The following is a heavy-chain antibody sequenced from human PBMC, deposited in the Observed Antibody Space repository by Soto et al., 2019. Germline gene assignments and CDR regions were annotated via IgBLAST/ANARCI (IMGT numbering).Heavy chain of an antibody. D-gene: IGHD1-26*01. Sequence: GGSLRLSCAASGFTFSSYAMSWVRQAPGKGLEWVSAISGSGGSTYYVDSVKGRFTISRDNAKNSLYLQMNSLRAEDTAVYYCARLVSAAANDYWGQGALVTVSS. CDR3: ARLVSAAANDY. CDR1: GFTFSSYA. V-gene: IGHV3-23*01. J-gene: IGHJ4*02. CDR2: ISGSGGST.